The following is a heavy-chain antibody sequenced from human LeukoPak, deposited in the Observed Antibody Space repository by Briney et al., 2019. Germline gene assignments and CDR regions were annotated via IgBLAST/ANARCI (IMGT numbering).Heavy chain of an antibody. CDR1: GFTFRSSW. CDR3: ASGLY. J-gene: IGHJ4*02. Sequence: PGGSLRLSCAASGFTFRSSWMNWFRQSSGKGLEWVANMNQDGSEKYYVDSVKGRFTISRDNAKNSLYLQINSLRAEDTAVYYCASGLYWGQGTLVTVSS. CDR2: MNQDGSEK. V-gene: IGHV3-7*01.